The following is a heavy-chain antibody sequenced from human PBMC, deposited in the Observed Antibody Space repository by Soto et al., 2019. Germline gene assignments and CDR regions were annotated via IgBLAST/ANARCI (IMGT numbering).Heavy chain of an antibody. CDR2: LSGDGKAT. J-gene: IGHJ5*02. Sequence: EVRLLESGGGLVQPGGSLRLSCAASGLTVGSSAMTWVRQAPGKGLEWISSLSGDGKATYYADSVKGRFTISRDISKNTLFLQMDILRVEDTAIYFCARITRSWGQGTRSPSPQ. D-gene: IGHD3-3*01. CDR3: ARITRS. V-gene: IGHV3-23*01. CDR1: GLTVGSSA.